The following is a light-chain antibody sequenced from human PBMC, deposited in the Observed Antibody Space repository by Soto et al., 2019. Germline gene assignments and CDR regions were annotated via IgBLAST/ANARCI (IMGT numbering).Light chain of an antibody. CDR2: SAS. CDR1: QSSSGY. CDR3: QHSYSSPYT. V-gene: IGKV1-39*01. J-gene: IGKJ2*01. Sequence: DIQMTQSPSSLSASVGDRVTITCRASQSSSGYLNWYQQKPGKAPKLLIYSASSLQSGVPSRFSGSGSGTDFTFIISSLQPEDFATYSCQHSYSSPYTFGQGTKLEIK.